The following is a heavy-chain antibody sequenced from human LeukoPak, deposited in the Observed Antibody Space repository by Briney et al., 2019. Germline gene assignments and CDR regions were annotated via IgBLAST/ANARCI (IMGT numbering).Heavy chain of an antibody. Sequence: SETLSLTCAVSGYSISSGYYWGWIRQPPGKGLEWIGSIYHSGSTYYNPSLKSRVTISVDTSKNQFSLKLSSATAVDTAVYYCARQSGSYGVYWGQGTLVTVSS. CDR1: GYSISSGYY. CDR2: IYHSGST. CDR3: ARQSGSYGVY. D-gene: IGHD1-26*01. V-gene: IGHV4-38-2*01. J-gene: IGHJ4*02.